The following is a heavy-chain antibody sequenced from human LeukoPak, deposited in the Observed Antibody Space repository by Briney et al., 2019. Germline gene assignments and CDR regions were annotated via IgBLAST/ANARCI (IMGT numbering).Heavy chain of an antibody. D-gene: IGHD6-13*01. CDR2: ISSSSFKI. CDR1: EFTFVRYA. J-gene: IGHJ6*03. V-gene: IGHV3-48*04. Sequence: GGSLRLSCAAPEFTFVRYAMNWVRQAPGKGLEWVSYISSSSFKIGYADSVKGRFTISRGNSKYSLYLQMDSLRVEDTAVYYCVRDPSYGSSWYYYMDVWGKGTAVTVSS. CDR3: VRDPSYGSSWYYYMDV.